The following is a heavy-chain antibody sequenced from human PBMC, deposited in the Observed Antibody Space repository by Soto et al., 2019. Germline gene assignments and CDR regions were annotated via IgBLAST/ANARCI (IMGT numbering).Heavy chain of an antibody. CDR3: AKRGEFVVVPAAFYFDY. Sequence: LRLSCAASGFTFSSYAMSWVRQAPGKGLEWVSAISGSGGSTYYADAVKGRFTISRDNSKNTLYLQMNSLRAEDTAVYYCAKRGEFVVVPAAFYFDYWGQGTLVTVSS. CDR2: ISGSGGST. D-gene: IGHD2-2*01. J-gene: IGHJ4*02. CDR1: GFTFSSYA. V-gene: IGHV3-23*01.